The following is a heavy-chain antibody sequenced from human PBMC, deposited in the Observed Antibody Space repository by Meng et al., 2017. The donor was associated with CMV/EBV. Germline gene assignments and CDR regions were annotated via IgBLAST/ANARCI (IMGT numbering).Heavy chain of an antibody. CDR1: GFTFSSYG. CDR2: IRCDGSNR. Sequence: GESLKISCAASGFTFSSYGMHWVRQAPGKGLDWVAFIRCDGSNRYYADSVKGRFTISRDNSKNTLYLQMNSLRPEDTAVYYCAKDAPSYGVSPSYYYYGMDVWGQGTTVTVSS. J-gene: IGHJ6*02. V-gene: IGHV3-30*02. CDR3: AKDAPSYGVSPSYYYYGMDV. D-gene: IGHD4-17*01.